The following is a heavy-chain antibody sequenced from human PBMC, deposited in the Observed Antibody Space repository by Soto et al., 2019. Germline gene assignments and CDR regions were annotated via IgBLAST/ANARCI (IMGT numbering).Heavy chain of an antibody. CDR2: VYHTGST. J-gene: IGHJ4*02. D-gene: IGHD4-17*01. V-gene: IGHV4-59*01. CDR1: GASITTYY. Sequence: SETLSLTCDVSGASITTYYWTWIRQAPGKGLEWIGNVYHTGSTDYNSSLKSRVTISVDTSKNQFSLNMNSVTAADTAVYYCAKVKGHHYGDYYFDYWGQGTLVTVSS. CDR3: AKVKGHHYGDYYFDY.